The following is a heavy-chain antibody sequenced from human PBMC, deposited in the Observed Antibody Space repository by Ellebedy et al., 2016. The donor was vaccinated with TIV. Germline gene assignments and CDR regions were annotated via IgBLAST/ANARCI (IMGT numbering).Heavy chain of an antibody. V-gene: IGHV1-18*04. CDR2: ISAFNGDT. Sequence: ASVKVSCKASGYTFSSFGITWVRQAPGQGLEWMGWISAFNGDTNYVQKLQDRVTMTSDSSTGTAYLELRSLRSDDTAMYYCARVIGLRDCSGGICSPPPPLDHWGQGALVTVSS. CDR3: ARVIGLRDCSGGICSPPPPLDH. J-gene: IGHJ4*02. CDR1: GYTFSSFG. D-gene: IGHD2-15*01.